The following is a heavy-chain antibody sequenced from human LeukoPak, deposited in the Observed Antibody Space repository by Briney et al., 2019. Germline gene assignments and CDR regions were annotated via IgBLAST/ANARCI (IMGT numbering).Heavy chain of an antibody. J-gene: IGHJ4*02. CDR1: RFTVSSNY. CDR3: ARYVRRTGCYSGDSNNYLGPHYFDY. D-gene: IGHD2-2*01. CDR2: IYSGGST. Sequence: GGSLRLSCAASRFTVSSNYMSWVRQAPGKGLEWVSIIYSGGSTSYAASAKGRFTTSRYNSKNMLYLQINSLRPDDTAVYYWARYVRRTGCYSGDSNNYLGPHYFDYWGQGTLVSVSS. V-gene: IGHV3-53*01.